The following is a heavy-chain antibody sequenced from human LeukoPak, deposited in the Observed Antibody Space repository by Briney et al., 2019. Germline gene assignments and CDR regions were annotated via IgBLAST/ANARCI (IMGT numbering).Heavy chain of an antibody. CDR1: GYTFTDYY. CDR2: INSNSGGT. D-gene: IGHD5-18*01. CDR3: AKSSAMASFDY. V-gene: IGHV1-2*02. Sequence: ASVKVSCKASGYTFTDYYIHWVRQAPGQGLGWMAWINSNSGGTNYAQKFQGRVTLTRDTSISTAYMELSRLRFDDSAVYYCAKSSAMASFDYWGQGTLVTVST. J-gene: IGHJ4*02.